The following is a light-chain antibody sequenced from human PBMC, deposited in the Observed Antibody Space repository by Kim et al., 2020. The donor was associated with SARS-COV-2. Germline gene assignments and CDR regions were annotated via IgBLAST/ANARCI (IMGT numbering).Light chain of an antibody. CDR1: QSLSNSF. J-gene: IGKJ1*01. CDR3: QQYRGLPRT. V-gene: IGKV3-20*01. Sequence: LSPGESAPLSCRASQSLSNSFLAWYQQKPGQAPRLLVYGASTRATGIPDRFSGSGSETEFTLTISGLEPEDFAVYYCQQYRGLPRTFGQGTRVEI. CDR2: GAS.